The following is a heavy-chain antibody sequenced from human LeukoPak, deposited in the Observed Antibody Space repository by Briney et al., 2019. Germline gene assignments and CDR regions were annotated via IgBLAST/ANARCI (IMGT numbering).Heavy chain of an antibody. CDR2: IYYSGST. Sequence: PSETLSLTCTVSGGSITTYYWSWIRQPPGKGLEWIGYIYYSGSTNYNPSLKSRVTISVDMSNNQFSLKLSSMTAADTAVYYCARFGSLREPIHDFWGQGTLVTVSS. D-gene: IGHD3-16*01. CDR1: GGSITTYY. V-gene: IGHV4-59*01. CDR3: ARFGSLREPIHDF. J-gene: IGHJ4*02.